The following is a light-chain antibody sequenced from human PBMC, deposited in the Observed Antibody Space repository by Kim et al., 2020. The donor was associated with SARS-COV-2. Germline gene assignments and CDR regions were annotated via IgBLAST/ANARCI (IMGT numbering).Light chain of an antibody. CDR3: QQNYHTPGT. CDR2: ATS. Sequence: DIQMTQSPSSLSASVGDRVTITCRASQSINNYLNWYQQKPGKAPKLLISATSALQSGVPSRFSGTGSGTEFVLTISPLQPEDFATYYCQQNYHTPGTFGQGTKVDIK. V-gene: IGKV1-39*01. J-gene: IGKJ1*01. CDR1: QSINNY.